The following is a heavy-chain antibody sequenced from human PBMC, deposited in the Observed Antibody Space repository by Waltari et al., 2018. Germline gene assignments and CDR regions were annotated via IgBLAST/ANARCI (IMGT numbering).Heavy chain of an antibody. D-gene: IGHD3-16*01. J-gene: IGHJ4*02. CDR1: GYTFTSYA. CDR2: INAGNGNT. Sequence: QVQLVQSGAEVKKPGASVKVSCKASGYTFTSYAMHWVRQAPGQRLEWMGGINAGNGNTKYSQECQGRVTSTRDTSASTAYMELSSLRSEDMAVYYCARARGGRGFDYWGQGTLVTVSS. V-gene: IGHV1-3*03. CDR3: ARARGGRGFDY.